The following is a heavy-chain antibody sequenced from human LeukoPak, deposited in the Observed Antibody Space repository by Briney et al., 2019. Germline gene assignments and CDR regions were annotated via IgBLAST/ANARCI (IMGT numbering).Heavy chain of an antibody. Sequence: GGSLRLSCAASGFTFSSYGMHWVRQAPGKGLEWVAVISYDGSNKYYADSVKGRFTISRDNSKNTLYLHMNSLRAEDTAIYYCVRDNYSYRLDVWGQGTLVTVSS. CDR1: GFTFSSYG. D-gene: IGHD2-21*01. J-gene: IGHJ4*02. V-gene: IGHV3-30*03. CDR2: ISYDGSNK. CDR3: VRDNYSYRLDV.